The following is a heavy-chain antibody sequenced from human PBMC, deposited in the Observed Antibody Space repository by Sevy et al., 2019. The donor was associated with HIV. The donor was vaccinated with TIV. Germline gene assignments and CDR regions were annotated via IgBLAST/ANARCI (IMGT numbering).Heavy chain of an antibody. CDR1: GFTFSSYT. V-gene: IGHV3-21*01. CDR2: ISSSSSYI. J-gene: IGHJ4*02. Sequence: GGSLRLSCAGSGFTFSSYTMNWVRQAPGKGLEWVSSISSSSSYIYYADSVKGRFTISRDNAKNSLYLQMNSLRAEDTAVYYCARDRRNYGGQYFDYWGQGTLVTVSS. CDR3: ARDRRNYGGQYFDY. D-gene: IGHD1-7*01.